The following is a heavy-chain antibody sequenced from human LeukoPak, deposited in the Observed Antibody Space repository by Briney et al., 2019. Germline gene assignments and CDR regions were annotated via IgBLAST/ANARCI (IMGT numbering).Heavy chain of an antibody. CDR1: GFTLSRNA. J-gene: IGHJ3*02. CDR2: ISYDGTDK. Sequence: GRSLRLSCAASGFTLSRNAMNWVRQAPGKGLEWVALISYDGTDKYYADSVKGRFTISRDNSKNTLYLQMNSLRAEDTAVYYCAREAWGIGAFDIWGQGTMVTVSS. CDR3: AREAWGIGAFDI. D-gene: IGHD3-16*01. V-gene: IGHV3-30-3*01.